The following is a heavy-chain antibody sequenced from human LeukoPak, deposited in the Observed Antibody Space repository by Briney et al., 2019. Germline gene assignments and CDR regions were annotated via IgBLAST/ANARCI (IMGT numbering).Heavy chain of an antibody. CDR2: ISGSGGST. D-gene: IGHD2-15*01. CDR1: GFTFSDYY. Sequence: GGSLRLSCAASGFTFSDYYMSWIRQSPGKGLEWVSAISGSGGSTYYADSVKSRFTISRDNSKNTLYLQMSSLRAEDTAVYYCAKGTLGYCSGGSCYSGYWGQGTLVTVSS. V-gene: IGHV3-23*01. CDR3: AKGTLGYCSGGSCYSGY. J-gene: IGHJ4*02.